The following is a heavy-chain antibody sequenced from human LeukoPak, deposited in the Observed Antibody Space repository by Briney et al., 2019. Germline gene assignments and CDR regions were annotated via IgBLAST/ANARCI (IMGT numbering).Heavy chain of an antibody. CDR1: GGSFSGYY. J-gene: IGHJ5*02. V-gene: IGHV4-34*01. CDR2: IYQTGST. Sequence: PSETLSLTCAVYGGSFSGYYWSWIRQPPGKGLEWIGYIYQTGSTYYNPSLKSRVTISVDRSKNQFSLELTSVTAADTAVYYCVRGTLKNWFDPWGQGTLVTVSS. CDR3: VRGTLKNWFDP.